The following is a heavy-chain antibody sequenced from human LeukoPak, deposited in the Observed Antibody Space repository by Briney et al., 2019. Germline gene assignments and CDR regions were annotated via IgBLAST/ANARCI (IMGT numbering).Heavy chain of an antibody. CDR3: ARDSGWALDY. Sequence: GGSLRLSCAASGFTFNTYSMNWVRQAPGKGLEWVSFIGSGSTTIYYADSVKGRFTISRDNAKNSLYLQMNSLRDEDTAVYYCARDSGWALDYWGQGTLVTVSS. CDR1: GFTFNTYS. D-gene: IGHD1-26*01. V-gene: IGHV3-48*02. CDR2: IGSGSTTI. J-gene: IGHJ4*02.